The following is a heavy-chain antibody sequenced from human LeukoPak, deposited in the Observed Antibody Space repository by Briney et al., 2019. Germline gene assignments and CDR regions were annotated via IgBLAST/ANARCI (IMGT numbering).Heavy chain of an antibody. CDR3: AREGVFQAFDM. CDR2: INPSGGST. V-gene: IGHV1-46*01. Sequence: GASVKVSCKASGYTFTGYYMHWVRQAPGQGLEWMGIINPSGGSTSYAQKFQGRVTMTRDMSTSTVYLVLDSLRSEDTAVYYCAREGVFQAFDMWGHGTMVTVSS. J-gene: IGHJ3*02. CDR1: GYTFTGYY.